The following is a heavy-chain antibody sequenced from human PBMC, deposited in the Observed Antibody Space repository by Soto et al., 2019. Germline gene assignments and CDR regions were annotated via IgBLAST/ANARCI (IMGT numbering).Heavy chain of an antibody. CDR1: GADINTYS. V-gene: IGHV4-4*07. Sequence: SETLSLTCSVSGADINTYSWTWIRQPAGKGLEWIGRIYTSASINYNPSLKGRVTLSVDTSTNQVSLRLASVTAADTAIYYCARGREAGYNFYYGMDVWGQGTTVTVSS. CDR3: ARGREAGYNFYYGMDV. CDR2: IYTSASI. J-gene: IGHJ6*02. D-gene: IGHD6-19*01.